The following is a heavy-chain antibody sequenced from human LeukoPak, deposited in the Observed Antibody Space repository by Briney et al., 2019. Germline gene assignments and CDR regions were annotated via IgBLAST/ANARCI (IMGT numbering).Heavy chain of an antibody. Sequence: SETLSLTCTVSGGSISSSSYYWGWIRQPPGKGLEWIGTIYYSGSTSYNPSLKSRVTISVDTSKNQFSLRLSSVTAADTAVYYCADCSGGSCYSIRYWGQGTLVTVSS. V-gene: IGHV4-39*01. CDR2: IYYSGST. J-gene: IGHJ4*02. D-gene: IGHD2-15*01. CDR1: GGSISSSSYY. CDR3: ADCSGGSCYSIRY.